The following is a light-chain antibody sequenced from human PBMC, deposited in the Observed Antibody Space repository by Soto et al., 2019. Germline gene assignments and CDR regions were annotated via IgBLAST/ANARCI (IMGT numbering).Light chain of an antibody. CDR3: ATWDDNVYGPV. CDR2: RSD. J-gene: IGLJ3*02. CDR1: RSTIGSNP. V-gene: IGLV1-44*01. Sequence: QSVLTQPPSASGTPGQRVTISCSGSRSTIGSNPVQWYRQLPGTAPQLLIYRSDQRPSGVPDRFSGSKSGTSASLTISGLQSEDEADSHCATWDDNVYGPVFGGGTKLTVL.